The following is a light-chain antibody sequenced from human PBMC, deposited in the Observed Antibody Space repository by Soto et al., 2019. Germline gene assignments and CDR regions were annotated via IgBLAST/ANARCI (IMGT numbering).Light chain of an antibody. V-gene: IGLV3-21*02. CDR1: NIESKS. CDR2: ADD. Sequence: SYELTQPPSVSVAPGQTARIMCGGNNIESKSVHWYQQKAGQVPVLVVYADDDRPSGIPERFSGSNSGNTATLTITRVEAGDEADYFCQVWDSSRDLHVFGSGTKLTVL. J-gene: IGLJ1*01. CDR3: QVWDSSRDLHV.